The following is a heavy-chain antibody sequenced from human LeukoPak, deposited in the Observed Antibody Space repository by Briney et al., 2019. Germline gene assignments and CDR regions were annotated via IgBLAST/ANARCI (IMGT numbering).Heavy chain of an antibody. V-gene: IGHV1-46*01. CDR2: INPSGGST. Sequence: ASVKVSCKASGGTFSSYAISWVRQAPGQGLEWMGIINPSGGSTSYAQKFQGRVTMTRDTSTSTVYMELSSPRSEDTAVYYCARVPLVGATDYFDYWGQGTLVTVSS. CDR3: ARVPLVGATDYFDY. D-gene: IGHD1-26*01. CDR1: GGTFSSYA. J-gene: IGHJ4*02.